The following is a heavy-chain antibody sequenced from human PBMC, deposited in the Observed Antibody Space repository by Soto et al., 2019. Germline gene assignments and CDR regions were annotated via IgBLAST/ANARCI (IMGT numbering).Heavy chain of an antibody. J-gene: IGHJ6*02. CDR2: IIPIFGTA. V-gene: IGHV1-69*13. Sequence: SVKVSCKASGGTFSSYAISWVRQAPGQGLEWMGGIIPIFGTANYAQKFQGRVTITADESTSTAYMELSSLRSEDTAVYCCARDRQVGATSYYGMDVWGQGTTVTVSS. D-gene: IGHD1-26*01. CDR1: GGTFSSYA. CDR3: ARDRQVGATSYYGMDV.